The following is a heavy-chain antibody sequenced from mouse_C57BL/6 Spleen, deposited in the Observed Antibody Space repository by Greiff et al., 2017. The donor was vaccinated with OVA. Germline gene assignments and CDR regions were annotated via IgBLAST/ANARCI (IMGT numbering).Heavy chain of an antibody. V-gene: IGHV1-54*01. CDR2: INPGSGGT. D-gene: IGHD2-3*01. CDR1: GYAFTNYL. CDR3: ARSNYDGYQLMDY. Sequence: QVQLQQSGAELVRPGTSVKVSCKASGYAFTNYLIEWVKQRPGQGLEWIGVINPGSGGTNYNEKFQGKATLTADKSSSTAYMQLSSLTSEDSAVYFCARSNYDGYQLMDYWGQGTSVTVSS. J-gene: IGHJ4*01.